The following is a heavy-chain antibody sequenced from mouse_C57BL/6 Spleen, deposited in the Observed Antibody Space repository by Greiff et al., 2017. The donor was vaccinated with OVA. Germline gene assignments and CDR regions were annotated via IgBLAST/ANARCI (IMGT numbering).Heavy chain of an antibody. Sequence: QVQLQQPGAELVMPGASVKLSCKASGYTFTSYWMHWVKQRPGQGLEWIGEIDPSDSYTNYNQKFKGKSTLTVDKSSSTAYMQLSSLTSEDSAVYYCARWVITTVVADYWGQGTTLTVSS. D-gene: IGHD1-1*01. CDR2: IDPSDSYT. J-gene: IGHJ2*01. V-gene: IGHV1-69*01. CDR3: ARWVITTVVADY. CDR1: GYTFTSYW.